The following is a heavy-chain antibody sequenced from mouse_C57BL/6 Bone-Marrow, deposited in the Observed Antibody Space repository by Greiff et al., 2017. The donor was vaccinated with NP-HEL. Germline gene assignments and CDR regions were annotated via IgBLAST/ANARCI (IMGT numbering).Heavy chain of an antibody. CDR2: IDPSDSYT. J-gene: IGHJ2*01. CDR1: GYTFTSYW. Sequence: QVQLQQPGAELVKPGASVKLSCKASGYTFTSYWMQWVKQRPGQGLEWIGEIDPSDSYTNYNQKFKGKATLTVDTSSSTAYMQLSSLTSEDSAVYYCAREGDYWSQGTTLTVSS. V-gene: IGHV1-50*01. CDR3: AREGDY.